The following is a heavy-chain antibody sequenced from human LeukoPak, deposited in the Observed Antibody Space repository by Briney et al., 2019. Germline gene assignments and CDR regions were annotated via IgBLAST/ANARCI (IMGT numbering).Heavy chain of an antibody. D-gene: IGHD1-26*01. CDR3: ARDRVVGASDFDY. V-gene: IGHV3-74*01. J-gene: IGHJ4*02. CDR1: GFTFSSYS. Sequence: GGSLRLSCAASGFTFSSYSMNWVRQAPGKGLVWVSRINSDGSSTSYADSVKGRFTISRDNAKNTLYLQMNSLRAEDTAVYYCARDRVVGASDFDYWGQGTLVTVSS. CDR2: INSDGSST.